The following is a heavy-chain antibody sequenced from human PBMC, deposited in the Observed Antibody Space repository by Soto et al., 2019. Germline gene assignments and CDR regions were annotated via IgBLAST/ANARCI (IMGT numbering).Heavy chain of an antibody. D-gene: IGHD1-26*01. V-gene: IGHV3-15*01. Sequence: EVQLVESGGGLVNPGGSLRLSCAASGFTFSSTYMGWVRQAPGKGLEWLGRIKTKADGGTAQYGVSVKGRFTISRDDSANTLYLQMNNLINEDTAVYYCATEWARRVLYFDYWGHGILVTVS. J-gene: IGHJ4*01. CDR3: ATEWARRVLYFDY. CDR2: IKTKADGGTA. CDR1: GFTFSSTY.